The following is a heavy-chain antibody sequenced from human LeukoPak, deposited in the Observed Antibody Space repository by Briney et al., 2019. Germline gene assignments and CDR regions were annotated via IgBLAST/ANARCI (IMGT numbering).Heavy chain of an antibody. CDR1: GGSFSDYY. Sequence: SETLSLTCAVYGGSFSDYYWSWIRQAPGKGLEWIGDINHSGSTNYNTSLKSRITISVDTSKNLFSLKLSFVTAADTAVYYCARVFRVVVVVAARNDAFDIWGQGTMVTVSS. V-gene: IGHV4-34*01. CDR2: INHSGST. CDR3: ARVFRVVVVVAARNDAFDI. D-gene: IGHD2-15*01. J-gene: IGHJ3*02.